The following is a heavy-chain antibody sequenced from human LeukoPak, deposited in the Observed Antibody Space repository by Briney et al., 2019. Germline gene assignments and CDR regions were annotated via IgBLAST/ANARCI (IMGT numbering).Heavy chain of an antibody. CDR3: ARANCSGGSFVLDY. CDR2: IYYSGST. J-gene: IGHJ4*02. Sequence: SETLSLTRTVSGGSIGTDYLRSIRQPPGKGLEWIAYIYYSGSTNYNPSLKSRVTISVDTSKKQFSQKLSSVTAGETAVYSWARANCSGGSFVLDYWGQGTLVTVSS. CDR1: GGSIGTDY. V-gene: IGHV4-59*01. D-gene: IGHD2-15*01.